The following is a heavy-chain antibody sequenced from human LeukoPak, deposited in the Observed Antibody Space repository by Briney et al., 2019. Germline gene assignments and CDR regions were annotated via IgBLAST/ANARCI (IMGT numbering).Heavy chain of an antibody. CDR2: IYASGSSGNT. J-gene: IGHJ3*02. D-gene: IGHD3-3*01. CDR1: GGSISRYY. CDR3: ARDRDLRPHTSFDI. V-gene: IGHV4-4*07. Sequence: SETLSLTCTVSGGSISRYYWSWIRQSAGKGLEWIVRIYASGSSGNTKYNPSLKSRVTISLDTSKNRFSLKVNSVTAADTAVYYCARDRDLRPHTSFDIWGQGTLVTVSP.